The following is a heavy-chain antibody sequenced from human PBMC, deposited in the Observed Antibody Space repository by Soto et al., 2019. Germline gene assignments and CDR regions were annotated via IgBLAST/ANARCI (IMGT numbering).Heavy chain of an antibody. J-gene: IGHJ4*02. CDR3: AREQTVDSSGYDY. Sequence: ASVKVSCKASGYTFDNYYIHWVRQAPGQGLEWMGIINPSAGSTDYAQKFQGRVTMTRDTSTSIVYMELSSLRSEDTAVYYCAREQTVDSSGYDYWGQGTLVTVSS. CDR2: INPSAGST. V-gene: IGHV1-46*02. D-gene: IGHD3-22*01. CDR1: GYTFDNYY.